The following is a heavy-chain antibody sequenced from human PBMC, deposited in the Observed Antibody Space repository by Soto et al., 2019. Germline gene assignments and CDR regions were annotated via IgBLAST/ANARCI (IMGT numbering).Heavy chain of an antibody. CDR3: ARDGQEITIFGVVIMAYYMDV. D-gene: IGHD3-3*01. Sequence: ASVKVSCKASGYTFTSYGISWVRQAPGQGLEWMGWISAYNGNTNYAQKLQGRVTMTTDTSTSTAYMELRSLRSDDTAVYYCARDGQEITIFGVVIMAYYMDVWGKGTTVTVSS. CDR1: GYTFTSYG. J-gene: IGHJ6*03. CDR2: ISAYNGNT. V-gene: IGHV1-18*01.